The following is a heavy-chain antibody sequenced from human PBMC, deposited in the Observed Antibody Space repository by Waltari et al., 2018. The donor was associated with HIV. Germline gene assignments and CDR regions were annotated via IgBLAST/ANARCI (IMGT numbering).Heavy chain of an antibody. D-gene: IGHD2-21*02. CDR3: ARRAVVVTAKGPFDP. CDR1: GDSISSSSYY. V-gene: IGHV4-39*01. CDR2: ISYSGST. J-gene: IGHJ5*02. Sequence: QLQLQESGPGLVKPSETLSLTCTVSGDSISSSSYYWGWIRQPPGKGLEWIGSISYSGSTYNNPSLKSRVTISVDTSKNQFSLKRGSVTAADTAVYYCARRAVVVTAKGPFDPWGQGTLVTVSS.